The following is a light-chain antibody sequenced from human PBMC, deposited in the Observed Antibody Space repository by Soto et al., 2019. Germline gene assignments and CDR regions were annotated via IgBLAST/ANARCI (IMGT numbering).Light chain of an antibody. V-gene: IGKV1-27*01. Sequence: DIQMTQSPSSLSASVGDRVTITCRASQGISNYLAWYQQKPGKVPKLLIYAASTFQSGAPSRFSGSGSGTDFTLTISSLQPEDVATYYSQKYNSVPFTFGPGTKVDIK. J-gene: IGKJ3*01. CDR1: QGISNY. CDR2: AAS. CDR3: QKYNSVPFT.